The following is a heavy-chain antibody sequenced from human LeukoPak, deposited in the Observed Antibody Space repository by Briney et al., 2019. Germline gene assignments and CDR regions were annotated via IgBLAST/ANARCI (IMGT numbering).Heavy chain of an antibody. CDR2: ISGSGGST. Sequence: PGGSLRLSCAASGFTFSSYAMSWVRQAPGKGLEWVSAISGSGGSTYYADSVKGRFTISRDNSKNTLYLQMNSLRAEDTAVYYCAKDLGYYDILTGYPPGAFDIWGQGTMVTVSS. CDR3: AKDLGYYDILTGYPPGAFDI. CDR1: GFTFSSYA. V-gene: IGHV3-23*01. D-gene: IGHD3-9*01. J-gene: IGHJ3*02.